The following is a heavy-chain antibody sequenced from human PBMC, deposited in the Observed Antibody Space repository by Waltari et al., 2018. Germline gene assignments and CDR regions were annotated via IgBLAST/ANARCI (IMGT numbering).Heavy chain of an antibody. J-gene: IGHJ3*02. CDR3: ARHSSGWYGGDAFDI. CDR1: GGSISSSSYY. CDR2: LFYSGST. D-gene: IGHD6-19*01. Sequence: QLQLQESGPGLVKPSETLSLTCTVSGGSISSSSYYWGWIRQPPGKGLEWIGSLFYSGSTYYNPSLKSRVTISVDTSKNQFSLKLSSVTAADTAVYYCARHSSGWYGGDAFDIWGQGTMVTVSS. V-gene: IGHV4-39*01.